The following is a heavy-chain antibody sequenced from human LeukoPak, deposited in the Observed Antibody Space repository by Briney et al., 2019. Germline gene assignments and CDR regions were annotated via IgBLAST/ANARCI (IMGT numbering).Heavy chain of an antibody. J-gene: IGHJ4*02. CDR2: VSRSGGSK. CDR1: WFTLRSNY. D-gene: IGHD1-7*01. Sequence: PGGALRLLCAGSWFTLRSNYLGWVRQAPGNGLGWGLVVSRSGGSKYYADSVKGRFTISRDNYKNTLYLQMNSLRAEDTAVYYCAKVYNWNYVRAFDYWGQGTLVTVSS. CDR3: AKVYNWNYVRAFDY. V-gene: IGHV3-23*01.